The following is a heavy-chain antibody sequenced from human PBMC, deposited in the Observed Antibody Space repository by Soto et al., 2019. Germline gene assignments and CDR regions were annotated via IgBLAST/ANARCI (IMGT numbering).Heavy chain of an antibody. CDR1: GYSFTSYW. CDR3: ARVRDYGDFAEYFQH. J-gene: IGHJ1*01. V-gene: IGHV5-51*01. D-gene: IGHD4-17*01. Sequence: PGESLKISCKGSGYSFTSYWIGWVRQMPGKGLEWMGIIYPGDSDTRYSPSFQGQVTNSADKSISTAYLQWSSLKASDTAMYYCARVRDYGDFAEYFQHWGQGTLVTVSS. CDR2: IYPGDSDT.